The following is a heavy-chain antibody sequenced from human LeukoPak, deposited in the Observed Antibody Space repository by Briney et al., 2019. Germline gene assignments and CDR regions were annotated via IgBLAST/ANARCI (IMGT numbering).Heavy chain of an antibody. V-gene: IGHV4-4*07. D-gene: IGHD6-13*01. Sequence: SETLSLTCTVSGGSISSYYWSWIRQPAGKGLEWIGRIYTSGSTNYNPSLKSRVTISVDKSKNQFSLKLSSVTAADTAVYYCARGYSSSWPPDYWGQGTLVTVSS. CDR1: GGSISSYY. CDR2: IYTSGST. J-gene: IGHJ4*02. CDR3: ARGYSSSWPPDY.